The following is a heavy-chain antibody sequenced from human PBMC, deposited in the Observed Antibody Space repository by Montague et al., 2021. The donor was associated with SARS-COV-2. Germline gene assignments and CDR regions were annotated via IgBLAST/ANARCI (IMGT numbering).Heavy chain of an antibody. Sequence: SETLSLTCAVYRGSFHIFSWGWIRQSPGKGLEWIGEIDHSGNTKYNPSLESRVTTSVDTSKNQFSLNLTSVTAADTAMYYCARGTRVVGITPGFRYWGQGTPVAVSS. V-gene: IGHV4-34*01. D-gene: IGHD3-22*01. CDR2: IDHSGNT. J-gene: IGHJ4*02. CDR3: ARGTRVVGITPGFRY. CDR1: RGSFHIFS.